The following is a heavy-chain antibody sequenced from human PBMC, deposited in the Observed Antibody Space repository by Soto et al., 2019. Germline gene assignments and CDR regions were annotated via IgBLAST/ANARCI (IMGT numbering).Heavy chain of an antibody. V-gene: IGHV3-7*03. CDR2: IKQDGSEK. J-gene: IGHJ6*02. D-gene: IGHD1-7*01. CDR3: ARALSITGTTLGYYYGMDV. CDR1: GFTFSSYW. Sequence: GGSLRLSCAASGFTFSSYWMSWVRQAPGKGLEWVANIKQDGSEKYYVDSVKGRFTISRDNAKNSLYLQMNSLGAEDTAVYYCARALSITGTTLGYYYGMDVWGQGTTVTVSS.